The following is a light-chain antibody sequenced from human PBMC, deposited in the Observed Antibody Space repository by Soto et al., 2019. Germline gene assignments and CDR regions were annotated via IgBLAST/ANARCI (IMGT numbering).Light chain of an antibody. V-gene: IGKV3-11*01. CDR1: RSVSSY. J-gene: IGKJ1*01. Sequence: EIVLAQSPATLSLSPGERATLSCRASRSVSSYLAWYQQKPGQAPRLLIYDASNRATGIPARFSGSGSGTDFTLTISSLEPEDFAVYYCQQYNNWPRTFGQGTKVDVK. CDR2: DAS. CDR3: QQYNNWPRT.